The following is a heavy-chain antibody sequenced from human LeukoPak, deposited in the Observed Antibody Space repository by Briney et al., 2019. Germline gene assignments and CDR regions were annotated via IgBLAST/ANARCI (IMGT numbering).Heavy chain of an antibody. V-gene: IGHV4-59*10. CDR3: ARGGMTRGNWFDP. J-gene: IGHJ5*02. Sequence: SETLSLTCAVYGGSFSGYYWSWIRQPAGKGLEWIGRIYTSGSTNYNPSLKSRVTMSVDTSKNQFSLKLSSVTAADTAVYYCARGGMTRGNWFDPWGQGTLVTVSS. CDR2: IYTSGST. CDR1: GGSFSGYY. D-gene: IGHD2-21*02.